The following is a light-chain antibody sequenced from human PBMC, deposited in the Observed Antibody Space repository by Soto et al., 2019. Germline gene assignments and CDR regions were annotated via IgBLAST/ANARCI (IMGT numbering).Light chain of an antibody. CDR1: QSVSGTY. CDR2: GIS. CDR3: QQYGNLPWT. V-gene: IGKV3-20*01. J-gene: IGKJ1*01. Sequence: EIVLTQSPGTLSLSPGESVILSCRASQSVSGTYLAWYQQKPGQAPRLLMYGISSRATGIPDRFSGSGSGKDFTLTVSRLEPDDFAVYFCQQYGNLPWTFGQGTKVESK.